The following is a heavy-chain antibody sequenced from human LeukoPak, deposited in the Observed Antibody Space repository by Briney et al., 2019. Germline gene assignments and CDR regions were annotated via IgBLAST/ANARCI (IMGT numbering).Heavy chain of an antibody. Sequence: GGSLRLSCAASGFTFSTPAMSWVRQAPGKGLEWVSAISASGGSTYYADSVKGRFTISRDNSKSTLYLRMNSLRGEDTAVYYCAKDPPFGDYYYHVDVWGKGTTVTVSS. CDR2: ISASGGST. CDR1: GFTFSTPA. CDR3: AKDPPFGDYYYHVDV. J-gene: IGHJ6*04. V-gene: IGHV3-23*01. D-gene: IGHD3-10*01.